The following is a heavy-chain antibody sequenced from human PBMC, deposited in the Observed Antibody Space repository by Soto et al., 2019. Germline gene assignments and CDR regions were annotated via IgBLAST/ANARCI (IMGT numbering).Heavy chain of an antibody. V-gene: IGHV3-7*05. Sequence: GGSLRLSCAASGFTFSSYWMSWVRQAPGKGLEWVANIKQDGSEKYYVDSVKGRFTISRDNAKNSLYLQMNSLRAEDTAVYYCARGPGEVGATYDYYYGMDVWGQGTTVTVSS. CDR3: ARGPGEVGATYDYYYGMDV. CDR2: IKQDGSEK. D-gene: IGHD1-26*01. CDR1: GFTFSSYW. J-gene: IGHJ6*02.